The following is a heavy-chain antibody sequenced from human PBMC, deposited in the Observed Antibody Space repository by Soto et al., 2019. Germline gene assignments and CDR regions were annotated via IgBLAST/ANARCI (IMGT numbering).Heavy chain of an antibody. D-gene: IGHD3-22*01. J-gene: IGHJ4*02. CDR2: VIPMFGTT. CDR3: AREGSYDHSGYSKFGY. V-gene: IGHV1-69*01. CDR1: GDTFSSYT. Sequence: QVQLVQSGAEVKQPGSSVKVSCKASGDTFSSYTISWVRQAPGQGLEWMGEVIPMFGTTNYPRNFQGRVTITADESTSTAYMELSGLTSEDTAIYSCAREGSYDHSGYSKFGYWGQGTLVTVSS.